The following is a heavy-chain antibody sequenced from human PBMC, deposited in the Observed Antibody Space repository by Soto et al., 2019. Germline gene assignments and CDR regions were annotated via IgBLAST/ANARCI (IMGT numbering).Heavy chain of an antibody. CDR2: VFGDGRT. V-gene: IGHV3-66*01. D-gene: IGHD3-22*01. J-gene: IGHJ4*02. Sequence: GGSLRLSCAASGFTVSSTYMTWFRQAPGRGLEWVSAVFGDGRTFYADSVKGRFTISRDNAKNSLYLQMNSLRAEDTAVYYCARDSYDSSGYSTPFDYWGQGTLVTVSS. CDR1: GFTVSSTY. CDR3: ARDSYDSSGYSTPFDY.